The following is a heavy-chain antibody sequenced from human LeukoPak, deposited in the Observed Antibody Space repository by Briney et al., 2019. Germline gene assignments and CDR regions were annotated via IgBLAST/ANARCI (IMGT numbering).Heavy chain of an antibody. CDR1: GFTFSSYG. CDR3: AKAHPEYSSSSYFDY. D-gene: IGHD6-6*01. J-gene: IGHJ4*02. V-gene: IGHV3-30*18. CDR2: ISYDGSNK. Sequence: GGSLRLSCAASGFTFSSYGMHWVRQAPGKGLEWVAVISYDGSNKYYADSVKGRFTIPRDNSKNTLYLQMNSLRAEDTAVYYCAKAHPEYSSSSYFDYWGQGTLVTVSS.